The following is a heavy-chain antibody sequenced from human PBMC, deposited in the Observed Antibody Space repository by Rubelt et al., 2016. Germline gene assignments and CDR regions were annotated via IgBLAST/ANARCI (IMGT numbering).Heavy chain of an antibody. V-gene: IGHV3-11*05. Sequence: QAPGKGLEWVSSISSSSSYTNYADSVKGRFTISRDNAKNSLYLQMNSLRAEDTALYYCAKDMGRGGGYSYGYWGMDVWGQGTTVTVSS. CDR2: ISSSSSYT. J-gene: IGHJ6*02. CDR3: AKDMGRGGGYSYGYWGMDV. D-gene: IGHD5-18*01.